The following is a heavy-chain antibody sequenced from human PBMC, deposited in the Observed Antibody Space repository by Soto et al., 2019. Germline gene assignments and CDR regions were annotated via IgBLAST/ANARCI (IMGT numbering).Heavy chain of an antibody. V-gene: IGHV2-26*01. CDR3: ARVQFWGGYYSFDY. Sequence: QVTLKESGPVLVKPTETVTLTCTVPGFSLTNTRMGVSWIRQPPGRALEWLAHIFSNDEQSYNTSLRSRLTISRDTSKSQVVLSMTNMDPVDTATYFCARVQFWGGYYSFDYWGQGTLVTVSS. CDR2: IFSNDEQ. D-gene: IGHD3-3*01. CDR1: GFSLTNTRMG. J-gene: IGHJ4*02.